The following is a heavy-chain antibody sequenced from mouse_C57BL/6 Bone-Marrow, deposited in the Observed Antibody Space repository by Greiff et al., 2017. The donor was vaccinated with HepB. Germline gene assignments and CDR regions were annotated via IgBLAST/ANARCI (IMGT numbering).Heavy chain of an antibody. D-gene: IGHD2-10*02. CDR2: ISSGSSTI. CDR3: ARPVWSYAMDY. V-gene: IGHV5-17*01. Sequence: EVKLVESGGGLVKPGGSLKLSCAASGFTFSDYGMHWVRQAPEKGLEWVAYISSGSSTIYYADTVKGRFTISRDNAKNTLFLQMTSLRCEDTAMYYCARPVWSYAMDYWGQGTSVTFSS. J-gene: IGHJ4*01. CDR1: GFTFSDYG.